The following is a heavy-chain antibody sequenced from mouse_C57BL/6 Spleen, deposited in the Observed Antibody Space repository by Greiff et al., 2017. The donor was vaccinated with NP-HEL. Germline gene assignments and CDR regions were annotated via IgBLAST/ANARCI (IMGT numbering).Heavy chain of an antibody. CDR1: GFTFSDYY. CDR2: INYDGSST. J-gene: IGHJ4*01. CDR3: AREEVYAGYAMDY. Sequence: VQLKESEGGLVQPGSSMKLSCTASGFTFSDYYMAWVRQVPEKGLEWVANINYDGSSTYYLDSLKSRFIISRDNAKNILYLQMSSLKSEDTATYYCAREEVYAGYAMDYWGQGTSVTVSS. D-gene: IGHD2-12*01. V-gene: IGHV5-16*01.